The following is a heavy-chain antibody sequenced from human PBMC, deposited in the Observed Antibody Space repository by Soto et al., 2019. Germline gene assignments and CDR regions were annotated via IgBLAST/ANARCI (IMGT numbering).Heavy chain of an antibody. CDR2: ISSSSSYI. V-gene: IGHV3-21*01. D-gene: IGHD6-13*01. CDR1: GFTFSSYS. J-gene: IGHJ6*02. Sequence: EVQLVESGGGLVKPGGSLRLSCAASGFTFSSYSMNWVRQAPGKGLEWVSSISSSSSYIYYADSVKGRFTISRDNAKNSLELQMNSLRAEDTAVYYWAIDRGIAEAGYDYYGMDFWGHGSTVIVSS. CDR3: AIDRGIAEAGYDYYGMDF.